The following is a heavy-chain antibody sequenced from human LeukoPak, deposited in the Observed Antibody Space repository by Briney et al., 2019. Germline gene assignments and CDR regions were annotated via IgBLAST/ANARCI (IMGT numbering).Heavy chain of an antibody. V-gene: IGHV3-49*03. Sequence: GGSLRLSCTASGFTFGDYAMSWFRQAPGKGLEWVGFIRSKAYGGTTEYAASVKGRCTISRDDSKSIAYLQMNSLKIEDTAVYYCARDGVLLWFGESRGVDYWGQGTLVTVSS. CDR1: GFTFGDYA. D-gene: IGHD3-10*01. J-gene: IGHJ4*02. CDR2: IRSKAYGGTT. CDR3: ARDGVLLWFGESRGVDY.